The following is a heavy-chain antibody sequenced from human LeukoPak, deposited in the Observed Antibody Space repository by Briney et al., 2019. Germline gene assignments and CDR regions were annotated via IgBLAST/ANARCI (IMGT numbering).Heavy chain of an antibody. J-gene: IGHJ4*02. V-gene: IGHV1-69*13. Sequence: ASVKVSCKASGGTFSSYAISWVRQAPGQGLEWMGGIIPVFGTSNYAQKFQGRVTITADESTRTAYMELSSLRSEDTAVYYCAKDSGAAAGTGFDYWGQGTLVTVSS. CDR2: IIPVFGTS. CDR1: GGTFSSYA. CDR3: AKDSGAAAGTGFDY. D-gene: IGHD6-13*01.